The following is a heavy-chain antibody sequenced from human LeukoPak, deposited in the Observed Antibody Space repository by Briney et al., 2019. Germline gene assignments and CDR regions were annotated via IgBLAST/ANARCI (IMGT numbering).Heavy chain of an antibody. V-gene: IGHV4-39*07. D-gene: IGHD2-15*01. CDR2: IYYSGST. CDR3: ARTDCSGGSCYSPPHLYYYYGMDV. CDR1: GGSISSSSYY. J-gene: IGHJ6*02. Sequence: SETLSLTCTVSGGSISSSSYYWGWIRQPPGKGLEWIGSIYYSGSTYYNPSLKSRVTISVDTSKNQFSLKLSSVTAADTAVYYCARTDCSGGSCYSPPHLYYYYGMDVWGQGTTVTVSS.